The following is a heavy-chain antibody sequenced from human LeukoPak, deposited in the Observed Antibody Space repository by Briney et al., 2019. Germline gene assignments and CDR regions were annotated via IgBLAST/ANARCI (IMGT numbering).Heavy chain of an antibody. D-gene: IGHD1-26*01. Sequence: SETLSLTCTVSGASISNYYWRWLRQPAGKGLEWIGRVYTSGSTNYNPSLKSRVTISVDKSKNQFFLKLSSVTAADTAVYYCAGRDYWGQGTLVTVSS. CDR2: VYTSGST. CDR3: AGRDY. CDR1: GASISNYY. J-gene: IGHJ4*02. V-gene: IGHV4-4*07.